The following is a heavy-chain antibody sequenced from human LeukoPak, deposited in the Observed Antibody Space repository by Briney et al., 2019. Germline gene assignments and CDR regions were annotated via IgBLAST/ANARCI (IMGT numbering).Heavy chain of an antibody. CDR3: ERGFGDNGAFYI. J-gene: IGHJ3*02. CDR2: IILVFGTK. CDR1: GGSFGNYD. V-gene: IGHV1-69*13. D-gene: IGHD2-8*01. Sequence: SVKVSCKASGGSFGNYDISLVRQPPGQGLELMGRIILVFGTKVYSQKFQERGTITADYMELRNLTSEDSTVYYGERGFGDNGAFYIWGQGTMVTVSS.